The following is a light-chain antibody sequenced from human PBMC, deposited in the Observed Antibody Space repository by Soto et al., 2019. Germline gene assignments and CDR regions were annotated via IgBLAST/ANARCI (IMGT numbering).Light chain of an antibody. Sequence: EIVLTQSPGTLSLSPGERATLSCRASQSVSSSYLAWYQQKPGQAPRLLIYGASSRATGIPDRFSGSGSGRDFTLTISRLEPADVAVYYCQQYGSSPLTFGGGTKVDIK. V-gene: IGKV3-20*01. J-gene: IGKJ4*01. CDR2: GAS. CDR1: QSVSSSY. CDR3: QQYGSSPLT.